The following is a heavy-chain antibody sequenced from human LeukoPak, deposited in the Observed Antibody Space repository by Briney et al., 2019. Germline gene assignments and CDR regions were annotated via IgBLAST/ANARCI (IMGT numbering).Heavy chain of an antibody. J-gene: IGHJ4*02. D-gene: IGHD1-26*01. CDR2: ISGSSINT. CDR1: GFTFSSYA. Sequence: GGSLRLSCAASGFTFSSYAMTWVRQAPGKGLEWVSSISGSSINTYYADSVKGRFTISRDNSKNTLYLQMNSLRAEDTAVYYCASGAGGWELLTKSTFDYWGQGTLVTVSS. V-gene: IGHV3-23*01. CDR3: ASGAGGWELLTKSTFDY.